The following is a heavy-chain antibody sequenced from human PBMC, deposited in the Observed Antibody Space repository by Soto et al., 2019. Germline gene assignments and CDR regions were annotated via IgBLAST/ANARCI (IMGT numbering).Heavy chain of an antibody. D-gene: IGHD2-21*01. Sequence: GASVKVSCKASGYSFTNYYMHWVRQAPGQGLEWMGTINAGGGYTTYAQRFQGRVTMTRDTSTSTVSMELSSLRYEDTALYYCTRGLAIVVVIAPLYLWG. CDR1: GYSFTNYY. V-gene: IGHV1-46*03. CDR2: INAGGGYT. J-gene: IGHJ2*01. CDR3: TRGLAIVVVIAPLYL.